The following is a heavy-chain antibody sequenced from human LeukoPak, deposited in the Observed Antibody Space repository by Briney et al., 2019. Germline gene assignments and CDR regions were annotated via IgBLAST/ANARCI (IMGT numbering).Heavy chain of an antibody. CDR3: AREGAAAAASDAFEI. CDR1: GFTLDDYG. V-gene: IGHV3-20*04. Sequence: GGSLRLSCAASGFTLDDYGMTWVPQTPGKGLEWVSGINWNGGSTGYAHSVKGRFTISRDNAKNSLYLQMNSLRADDTALYYCAREGAAAAASDAFEIWGQGTMVTVPS. J-gene: IGHJ3*02. CDR2: INWNGGST. D-gene: IGHD2-2*01.